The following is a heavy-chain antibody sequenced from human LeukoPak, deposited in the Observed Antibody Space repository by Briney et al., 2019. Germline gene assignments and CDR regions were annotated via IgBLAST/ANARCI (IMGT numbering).Heavy chain of an antibody. J-gene: IGHJ4*02. V-gene: IGHV4-59*01. CDR3: ARIDCSGGSCYSDY. Sequence: SETLSLTCTVSGGSISSYYWSWIRQPPGKGLEWIGYIYYSGSTNYNPSLKSRVTISVDTSKDQFSLKLSSVTAADTAVYYCARIDCSGGSCYSDYWGQGTLVTFSS. CDR1: GGSISSYY. D-gene: IGHD2-15*01. CDR2: IYYSGST.